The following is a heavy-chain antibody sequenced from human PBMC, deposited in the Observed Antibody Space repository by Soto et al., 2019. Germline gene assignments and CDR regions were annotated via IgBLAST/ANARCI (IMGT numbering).Heavy chain of an antibody. CDR3: ASTRGCSGGSCYSNKTPRFDY. J-gene: IGHJ4*02. D-gene: IGHD2-15*01. CDR1: GGSISSYY. Sequence: SETLSLTCTVSGGSISSYYWSWIRQPPGKGLEWIGYIYYSGSTNYNPSLKSRVTISVDTSKNQFSLKLSSVTAADTAVYYCASTRGCSGGSCYSNKTPRFDYWGQGTLVTVSS. CDR2: IYYSGST. V-gene: IGHV4-59*01.